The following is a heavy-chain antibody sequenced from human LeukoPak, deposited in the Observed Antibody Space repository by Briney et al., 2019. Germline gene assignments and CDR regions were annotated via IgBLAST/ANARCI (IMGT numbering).Heavy chain of an antibody. Sequence: GGSLRLSCAASGFTFSSYAMSWVRQAPGKGLEWVSAISGSGGSTYYADSVKGRFTISRDNSKNTLYLQMNSLRAEDTAVYYCAKLGYYDSSGYSGDDAFDIWGHGTMVTVSS. D-gene: IGHD3-22*01. CDR1: GFTFSSYA. V-gene: IGHV3-23*01. CDR2: ISGSGGST. CDR3: AKLGYYDSSGYSGDDAFDI. J-gene: IGHJ3*02.